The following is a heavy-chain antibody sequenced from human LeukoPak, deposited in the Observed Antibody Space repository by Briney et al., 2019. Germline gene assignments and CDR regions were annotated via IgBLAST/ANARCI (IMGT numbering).Heavy chain of an antibody. CDR3: ARKSILTGYYTYYYGMDV. V-gene: IGHV3-53*01. D-gene: IGHD3-9*01. J-gene: IGHJ6*02. Sequence: GGSLRLSCAASGFTVSSNYMSWVRQAPGKGLEWVSVIYSGGSTYYADSVKGRFTISRDNSKNTLYRQMNSLRAEDTAVYYCARKSILTGYYTYYYGMDVWGQGTTVTVSS. CDR2: IYSGGST. CDR1: GFTVSSNY.